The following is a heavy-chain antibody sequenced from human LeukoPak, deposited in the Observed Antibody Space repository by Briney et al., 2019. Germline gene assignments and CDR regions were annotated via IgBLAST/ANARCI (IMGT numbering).Heavy chain of an antibody. CDR3: AKGGSGWYGFLFDY. Sequence: GGSPRLSCAASGFTFSSYAMSWVRQAPGKGLEWVSAISGSGGSTYYADSVEGRFTISRDNSKNTLYLQMNSLRAEDTAVYYCAKGGSGWYGFLFDYWGQGTLVTVSS. CDR2: ISGSGGST. CDR1: GFTFSSYA. D-gene: IGHD6-19*01. V-gene: IGHV3-23*01. J-gene: IGHJ4*02.